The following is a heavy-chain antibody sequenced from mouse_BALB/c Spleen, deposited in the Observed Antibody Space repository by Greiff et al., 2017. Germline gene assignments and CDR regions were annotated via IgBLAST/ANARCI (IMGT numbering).Heavy chain of an antibody. Sequence: VQLKESGPELVKPGASVKMSCKASGYTFTSYVMHWVKQKPGQGLEWIGYINPYNDGTKYNEKFKGKATLTVDKSSSTAFMHLNSLTSEDSAVYYCARGYGNCDYWGQGTTLTVSS. V-gene: IGHV1-14*01. CDR1: GYTFTSYV. J-gene: IGHJ2*01. D-gene: IGHD2-1*01. CDR3: ARGYGNCDY. CDR2: INPYNDGT.